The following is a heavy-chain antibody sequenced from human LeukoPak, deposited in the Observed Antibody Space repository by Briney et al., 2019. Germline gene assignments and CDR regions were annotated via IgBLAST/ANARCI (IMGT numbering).Heavy chain of an antibody. D-gene: IGHD6-13*01. Sequence: SVKVSCKASGGTFSSYAISWVRQAPGQGLEWMGGIIPIFGTANYAQKFQGRVTITADESTSTAYMELSSLRSEDTAVYYCARDHHLVQQPYNWFNPWGQGTLVTVSS. CDR2: IIPIFGTA. CDR3: ARDHHLVQQPYNWFNP. J-gene: IGHJ5*02. V-gene: IGHV1-69*13. CDR1: GGTFSSYA.